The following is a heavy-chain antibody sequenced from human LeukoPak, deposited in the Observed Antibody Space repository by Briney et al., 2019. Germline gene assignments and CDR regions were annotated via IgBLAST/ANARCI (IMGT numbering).Heavy chain of an antibody. CDR2: LLSDASKE. Sequence: PGGSLRLSCAASGFNFSSYGMHWVRQDPGKGLEWVAFLLSDASKEYYADSVKGRFTISRDNSKNTLYLQMNSLRPDDTAVYYCVKADAFVSNTYFHYWGQGTLVTVSS. D-gene: IGHD3-16*01. CDR1: GFNFSSYG. V-gene: IGHV3-30*18. J-gene: IGHJ1*01. CDR3: VKADAFVSNTYFHY.